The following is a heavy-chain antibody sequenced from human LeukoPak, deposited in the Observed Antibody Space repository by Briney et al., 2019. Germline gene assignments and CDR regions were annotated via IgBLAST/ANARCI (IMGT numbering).Heavy chain of an antibody. Sequence: SETLSLTCTVSGGSISSDYWSWIRQPPGKGLEWIGNAYYSGSANYNPTLRSRVTISVDTSKNQFSLKLSSVTTADTAVYYCARPGRYTYWYFDLWGRGTLVTVSS. CDR2: AYYSGSA. CDR3: ARPGRYTYWYFDL. CDR1: GGSISSDY. V-gene: IGHV4-59*01. D-gene: IGHD1-26*01. J-gene: IGHJ2*01.